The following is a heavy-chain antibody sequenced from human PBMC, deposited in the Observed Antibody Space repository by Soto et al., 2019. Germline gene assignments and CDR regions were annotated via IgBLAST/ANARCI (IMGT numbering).Heavy chain of an antibody. D-gene: IGHD3-10*01. CDR2: TYYSGST. V-gene: IGHV4-59*01. CDR3: ARADGSGSLGI. Sequence: PSETLSLTCTVSGGSISSYYWSWIRQPPGKGLEWIGYTYYSGSTNYNPSLKSRVTISVDTSENQFSLKLSSVTAADTAVYYCARADGSGSLGIWGQGTMVTVSS. CDR1: GGSISSYY. J-gene: IGHJ3*02.